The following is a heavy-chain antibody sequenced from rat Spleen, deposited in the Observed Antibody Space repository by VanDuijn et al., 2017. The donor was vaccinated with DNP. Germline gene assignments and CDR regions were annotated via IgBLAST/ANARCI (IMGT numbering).Heavy chain of an antibody. CDR2: RNSTGST. J-gene: IGHJ3*01. CDR3: ARGDILRSFDY. CDR1: GYSITSCCR. V-gene: IGHV3-3*01. D-gene: IGHD1-6*01. Sequence: EVQLQESGPGLVEPSQSLSLTCSVTGYSITSCCRWTWIRKFPGHKLEWMGYRNSTGSTNYNPSLKGRISIPTDTSKNQFFLQVNSVTTEDTATYYCARGDILRSFDYWGQGTLVTVSS.